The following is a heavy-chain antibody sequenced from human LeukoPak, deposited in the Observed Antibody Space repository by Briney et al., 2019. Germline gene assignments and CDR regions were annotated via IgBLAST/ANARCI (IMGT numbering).Heavy chain of an antibody. J-gene: IGHJ4*02. CDR1: GGSISSSNW. Sequence: SETLSLTCAVSGGSISSSNWWSWIRQHPGRGLEWIGYIYHSGRSYYNPSLKSRITMSVDTSKNQFSLNLSSVTAADTAVYYCARDQVECTGGTCQSRVGFDFWGQGTLVTVSS. V-gene: IGHV4-31*11. CDR2: IYHSGRS. CDR3: ARDQVECTGGTCQSRVGFDF. D-gene: IGHD2-8*02.